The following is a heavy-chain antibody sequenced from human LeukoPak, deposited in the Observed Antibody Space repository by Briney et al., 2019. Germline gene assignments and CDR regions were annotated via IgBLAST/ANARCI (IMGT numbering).Heavy chain of an antibody. CDR2: IYSGGST. Sequence: PGGSLRLSCAASGFTFSSYAMSWVRQAPGKGLEWVSVIYSGGSTYYADSVKGRFTISRDNSKNTLYLQMNSLRAEDTAVYYCARAGWFGELQDYWGQGTLVTVSS. CDR3: ARAGWFGELQDY. J-gene: IGHJ4*02. CDR1: GFTFSSYA. D-gene: IGHD3-10*01. V-gene: IGHV3-53*01.